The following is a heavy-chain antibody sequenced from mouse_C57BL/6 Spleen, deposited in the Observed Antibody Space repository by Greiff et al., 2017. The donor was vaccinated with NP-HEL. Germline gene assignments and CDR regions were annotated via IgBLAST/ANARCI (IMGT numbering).Heavy chain of an antibody. J-gene: IGHJ3*01. Sequence: QVQLQQPGAELVRPGSSVKLSCKASGYTFTSYWMHWVKQRPIQGLEWIGNIDPSDSETHYNQKFKDKATLPVDKSSSTAYMQLSSLTSEDSAVYYCATYGYLAGFADWGQGTLVTVAA. V-gene: IGHV1-52*01. CDR3: ATYGYLAGFAD. CDR2: IDPSDSET. D-gene: IGHD2-2*01. CDR1: GYTFTSYW.